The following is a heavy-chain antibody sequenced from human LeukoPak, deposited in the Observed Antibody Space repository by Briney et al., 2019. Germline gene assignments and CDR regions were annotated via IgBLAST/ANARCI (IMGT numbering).Heavy chain of an antibody. Sequence: SETLSLTCTVSGGSISSYYWSWIRQPAGKGLEWIGRIYTSGSTNYNPSLKSRVTMSVDTSKNRFSLKLSSVTAADTAVYYCARGEDILAGYALLDYWGQGTLVTVSS. CDR1: GGSISSYY. D-gene: IGHD3-9*01. CDR2: IYTSGST. CDR3: ARGEDILAGYALLDY. J-gene: IGHJ4*02. V-gene: IGHV4-4*07.